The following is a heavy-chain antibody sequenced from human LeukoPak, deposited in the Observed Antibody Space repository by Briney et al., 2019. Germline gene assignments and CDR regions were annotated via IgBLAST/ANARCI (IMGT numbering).Heavy chain of an antibody. D-gene: IGHD4-11*01. Sequence: SETLSLTCTVSPDSISGDVYYRGWIRQPPGREMEWMGNINFDGSSYYNPSLQSRVSLSVEVGNYQVSLKLTSVTAADTAVYYCARLAHGAASTGDRFDLWGRGSQVTVSS. CDR3: ARLAHGAASTGDRFDL. V-gene: IGHV4-39*01. J-gene: IGHJ5*02. CDR1: PDSISGDVYY. CDR2: INFDGSS.